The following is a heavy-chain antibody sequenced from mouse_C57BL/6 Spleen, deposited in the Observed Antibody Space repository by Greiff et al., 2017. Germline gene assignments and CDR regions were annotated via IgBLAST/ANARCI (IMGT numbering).Heavy chain of an antibody. Sequence: EVKLMESGGGLVQPGGSMTLSCAASGFTFSDAWMDWVRQSPEKGLECVAEIRNKANNHATYYAESVKGRFTISRDDSKSSVYLQMNSLRAEDTGIYYCTRWGYSWFAVWGQGTLVTVSA. D-gene: IGHD2-3*01. CDR1: GFTFSDAW. CDR3: TRWGYSWFAV. CDR2: IRNKANNHAT. J-gene: IGHJ3*01. V-gene: IGHV6-6*01.